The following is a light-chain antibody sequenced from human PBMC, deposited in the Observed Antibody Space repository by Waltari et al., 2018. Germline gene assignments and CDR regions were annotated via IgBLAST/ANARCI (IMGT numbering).Light chain of an antibody. V-gene: IGLV2-18*02. Sequence: QSALTQPPSVSGSPGQSVTISCTGTSNDVGSYNRVSWYQQPPGTAPKLMIYEVSNRPSGCPDRFSGSKSGNTASLTISGRQPEDEADYYCNSFTTSTTWVFGGGTRVTVL. CDR1: SNDVGSYNR. CDR2: EVS. CDR3: NSFTTSTTWV. J-gene: IGLJ3*02.